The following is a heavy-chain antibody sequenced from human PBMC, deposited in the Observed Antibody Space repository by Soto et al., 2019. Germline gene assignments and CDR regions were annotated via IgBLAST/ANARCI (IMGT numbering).Heavy chain of an antibody. D-gene: IGHD4-4*01. Sequence: ASVKVSCKASGYPFTGTYIYWVRQAPGQGLEWMGWINPRSGGTEFAEKFQGRVTVIRDTSIRTVFLELNSLTSDDTGVYFCARDFRTYSHGVDVWGQGTAVTVSS. J-gene: IGHJ6*02. CDR1: GYPFTGTY. V-gene: IGHV1-2*02. CDR2: INPRSGGT. CDR3: ARDFRTYSHGVDV.